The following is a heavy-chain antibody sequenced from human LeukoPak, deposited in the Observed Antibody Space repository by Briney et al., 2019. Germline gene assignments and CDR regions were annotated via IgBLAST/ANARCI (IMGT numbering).Heavy chain of an antibody. V-gene: IGHV3-21*01. Sequence: GGSLRFSCAASGFTFSSYSMNWVRQAPGKGLEWVSSISSSSSYIYYADSVKGRFTISRDNAKNSLYLQMNSLRAEDTAVYYCARERYSGSYAWFDPWGQGTLVTVSS. CDR3: ARERYSGSYAWFDP. CDR2: ISSSSSYI. D-gene: IGHD1-26*01. CDR1: GFTFSSYS. J-gene: IGHJ5*02.